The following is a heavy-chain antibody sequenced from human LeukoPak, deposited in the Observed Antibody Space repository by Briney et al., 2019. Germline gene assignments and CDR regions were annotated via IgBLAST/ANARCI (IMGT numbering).Heavy chain of an antibody. CDR3: ARGCPSSRCFDP. Sequence: PSETLSLTCTVSGGSVSNDYWSWIRQPPGKGLEWIGYIYYSGSTNYNPSLKSRVTISVDTSNNQFSLKLSSVTAADTAVYYCARGCPSSRCFDPWGRGTLVTVSS. J-gene: IGHJ5*02. CDR2: IYYSGST. CDR1: GGSVSNDY. V-gene: IGHV4-59*02. D-gene: IGHD2-15*01.